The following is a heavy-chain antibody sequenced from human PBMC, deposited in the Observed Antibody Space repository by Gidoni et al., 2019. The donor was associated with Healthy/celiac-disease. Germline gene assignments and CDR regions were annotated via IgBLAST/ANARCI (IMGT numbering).Heavy chain of an antibody. V-gene: IGHV3-11*01. CDR2: ISSSGSTI. J-gene: IGHJ4*02. CDR1: GFTFSDYY. Sequence: QVQLVESGGGLVKPGGSLRLSCAASGFTFSDYYMSWIRQAPGKGLEWVSYISSSGSTIYYADSVKGRFTISRDNAKNSLYLQMNSLRAEDTAVYYCASARITMIVVVPGFDYWGQGTLVTVSS. D-gene: IGHD3-22*01. CDR3: ASARITMIVVVPGFDY.